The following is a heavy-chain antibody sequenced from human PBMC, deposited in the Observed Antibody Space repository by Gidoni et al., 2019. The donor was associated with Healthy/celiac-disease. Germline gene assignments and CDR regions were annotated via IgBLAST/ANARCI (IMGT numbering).Heavy chain of an antibody. Sequence: SYATAYAASVKGRFTISRDDSKNTAYLQMNSLKTEDTAVYYCTRHRSDDAFDIWGQGTMVTVSS. CDR3: TRHRSDDAFDI. CDR2: SYAT. V-gene: IGHV3-73*01. J-gene: IGHJ3*02.